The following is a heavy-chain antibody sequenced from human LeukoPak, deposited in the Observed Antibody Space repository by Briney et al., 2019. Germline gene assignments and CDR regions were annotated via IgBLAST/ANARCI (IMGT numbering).Heavy chain of an antibody. J-gene: IGHJ4*02. D-gene: IGHD4-17*01. CDR1: GGSISSSSYY. Sequence: SETLSLTCTVSGGSISSSSYYWDWIRQPPGKGLEWIGTIYYSGSTYYNPSLKSRVTISVDTSKNQFSLKLSSVTAADTAVYYCARLGEFDYGDYGPLYYFDYWGQGTLVTVSS. V-gene: IGHV4-39*01. CDR3: ARLGEFDYGDYGPLYYFDY. CDR2: IYYSGST.